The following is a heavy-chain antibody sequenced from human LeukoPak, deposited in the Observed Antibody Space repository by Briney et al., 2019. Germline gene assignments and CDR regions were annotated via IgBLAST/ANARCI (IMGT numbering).Heavy chain of an antibody. J-gene: IGHJ5*02. CDR1: GGSISNSLYY. CDR3: ARSGTSMFNWFDP. D-gene: IGHD3-10*02. CDR2: IYYSGST. Sequence: SETLSLTCTVSGGSISNSLYYWGWIRQPPGKGLECIGSIYYSGSTFYNPSLKSRVTISVDTSKNQFSLKLSSVTAADTAVYYCARSGTSMFNWFDPWGQGTLVTVSS. V-gene: IGHV4-39*07.